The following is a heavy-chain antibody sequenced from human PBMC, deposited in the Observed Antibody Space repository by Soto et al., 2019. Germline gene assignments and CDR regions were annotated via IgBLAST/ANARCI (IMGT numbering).Heavy chain of an antibody. CDR3: SKYMLRRVIWSFDC. D-gene: IGHD3-10*01. CDR2: ISGSDGST. V-gene: IGHV3-23*01. J-gene: IGHJ4*02. CDR1: GFTFSSYG. Sequence: PGGSLRLSCAASGFTFSSYGMSWVRQAPGKGLEWVSKISGSDGSTYFADSVKGRFTISRDNAKNTLYLQMNSLRAEDTAVYYLSKYMLRRVIWSFDCWGQGTLVSVSS.